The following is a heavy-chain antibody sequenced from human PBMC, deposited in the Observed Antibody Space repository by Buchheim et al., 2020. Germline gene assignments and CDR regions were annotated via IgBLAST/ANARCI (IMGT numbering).Heavy chain of an antibody. CDR2: ITSSGGAI. J-gene: IGHJ2*01. Sequence: EVQLVESGGGSVQPGGSLRLSCAASGFTFSSYSMNWVRQAPGRGLEWLSYITSSGGAIYYAESVKGRFTISRDSAKNSLYLQMNSLTAEDTAVYYCARRGGPVIASAGSNWYFDLWGRGTL. CDR1: GFTFSSYS. V-gene: IGHV3-48*01. CDR3: ARRGGPVIASAGSNWYFDL. D-gene: IGHD6-13*01.